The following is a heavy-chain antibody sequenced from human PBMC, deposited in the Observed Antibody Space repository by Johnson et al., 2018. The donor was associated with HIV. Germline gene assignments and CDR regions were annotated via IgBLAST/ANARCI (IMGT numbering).Heavy chain of an antibody. Sequence: VQLVESGGGLVKPGGSLRLSCAASGFTFDDYAMHWVRQAPGKGLEWVSGISWNSGNKGYVDSVKGRFTISRDNAKNSLYLQMNSLRAEDTAVYYCARAVGAGGIWGQGTMVTVSS. CDR3: ARAVGAGGI. CDR1: GFTFDDYA. CDR2: ISWNSGNK. V-gene: IGHV3-9*01. D-gene: IGHD1-26*01. J-gene: IGHJ3*02.